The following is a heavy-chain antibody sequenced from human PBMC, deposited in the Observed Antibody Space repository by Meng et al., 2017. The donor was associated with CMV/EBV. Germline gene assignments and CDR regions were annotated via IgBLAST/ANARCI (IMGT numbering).Heavy chain of an antibody. Sequence: SETLSLTCTVSGGSISSSSCYWGWIRQPPGKGLEWIGSIYYSGSTYYNPSLKSRVTISVDTSKNQFSLKLSSVTAADTAVYYCARPHYANYFNYWGQGTLVTVSS. V-gene: IGHV4-39*01. CDR3: ARPHYANYFNY. J-gene: IGHJ4*02. CDR2: IYYSGST. D-gene: IGHD4-17*01. CDR1: GGSISSSSCY.